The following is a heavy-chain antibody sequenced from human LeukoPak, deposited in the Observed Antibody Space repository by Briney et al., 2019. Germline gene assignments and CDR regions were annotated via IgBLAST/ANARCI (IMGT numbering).Heavy chain of an antibody. CDR3: AKDRRVRGYYFLGRGGYFDY. Sequence: GGSLRLSCAASGFMFGTYAMSWVRQAPGKGLEWVAAITATATTSYFADSVKGRFTISRDNSRNTLYLQMSSLRADDTAIYYCAKDRRVRGYYFLGRGGYFDYWGQGSLVTVSS. CDR2: ITATATTS. J-gene: IGHJ4*02. D-gene: IGHD3-3*01. CDR1: GFMFGTYA. V-gene: IGHV3-23*01.